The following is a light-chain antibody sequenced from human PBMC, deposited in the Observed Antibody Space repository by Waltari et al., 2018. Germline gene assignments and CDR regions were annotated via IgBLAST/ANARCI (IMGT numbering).Light chain of an antibody. CDR3: VLYMGRGIRV. Sequence: QTVVTQEPSFSVSPGGTVTLTCGLSSGSVSPSYYPSWYQQTPGQAPRTLIYNTNTRSSGVPDRFSGSILGNKAALTITGAQADDECDYYCVLYMGRGIRVFGGGTKLTVL. CDR1: SGSVSPSYY. J-gene: IGLJ2*01. V-gene: IGLV8-61*01. CDR2: NTN.